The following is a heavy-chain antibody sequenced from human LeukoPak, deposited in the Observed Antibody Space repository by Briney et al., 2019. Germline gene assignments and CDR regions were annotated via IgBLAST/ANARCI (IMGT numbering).Heavy chain of an antibody. V-gene: IGHV4-34*01. D-gene: IGHD2-2*01. Sequence: GSLRLSCAASGFTFINYGMNWIRQPPGKGLEWIGEINHSGSTNYNPSLKSRVTISVDTSKNQFSLKLSSVTAADTAVYYCARGSGGSTRLRYRGWFDPWGQGTLVTVSS. CDR2: INHSGST. CDR3: ARGSGGSTRLRYRGWFDP. J-gene: IGHJ5*02. CDR1: GFTFINYG.